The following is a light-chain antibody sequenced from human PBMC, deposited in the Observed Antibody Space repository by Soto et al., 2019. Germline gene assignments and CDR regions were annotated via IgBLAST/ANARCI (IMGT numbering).Light chain of an antibody. V-gene: IGLV4-69*01. Sequence: QTVVTQSPSASASLGASVKLTCTLSSGHSNFAIAWHQQQPDKGPRYLMRLNSDGSHTKGDGIPDRFSGSSSGAERYLTISNLQSEDEADYYCQTWGAGIHVVFGGGTKLTVL. CDR1: SGHSNFA. CDR3: QTWGAGIHVV. CDR2: LNSDGSH. J-gene: IGLJ2*01.